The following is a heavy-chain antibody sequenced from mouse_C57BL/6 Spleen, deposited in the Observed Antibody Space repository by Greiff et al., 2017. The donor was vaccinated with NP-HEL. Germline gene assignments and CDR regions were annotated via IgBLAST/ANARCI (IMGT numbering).Heavy chain of an antibody. Sequence: VQLQQSGPGLVQPSQSLSITCTVSGFSLTSYGVHWVRQSPGKGLEWLGVIWSGGSTDYNAAFISSLSISKDNSKSQVFFKMNSLQADDTAIYYCARGSYEAFDYWGQGTTLTVSS. CDR2: IWSGGST. D-gene: IGHD2-12*01. J-gene: IGHJ2*01. CDR1: GFSLTSYG. V-gene: IGHV2-2*01. CDR3: ARGSYEAFDY.